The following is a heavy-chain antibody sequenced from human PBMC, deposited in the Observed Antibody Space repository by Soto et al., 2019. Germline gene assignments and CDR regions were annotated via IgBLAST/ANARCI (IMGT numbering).Heavy chain of an antibody. D-gene: IGHD2-15*01. Sequence: QVQLQESGPGLVKPSGTLSLTCAVSGGSISSSNWWSWVRQPPGKGLEWIGEIYHSGSTNYNPSLTRRVTITVDKGKNQFSLKLSSVTGADTAVYYCARDGITDCSGSSCYGAYFDYWGQGTLVTVSS. CDR2: IYHSGST. CDR3: ARDGITDCSGSSCYGAYFDY. V-gene: IGHV4-4*02. CDR1: GGSISSSNW. J-gene: IGHJ4*02.